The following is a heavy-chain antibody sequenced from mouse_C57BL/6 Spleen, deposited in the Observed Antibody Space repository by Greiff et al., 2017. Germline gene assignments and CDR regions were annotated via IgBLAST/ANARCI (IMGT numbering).Heavy chain of an antibody. V-gene: IGHV1-69*01. CDR2: IDPSDSYT. D-gene: IGHD2-12*01. CDR1: GYTFTSYW. J-gene: IGHJ4*01. CDR3: ASSRHYAMHY. Sequence: VQLQQPGAELVMPGASVKLSCKASGYTFTSYWMHWVKQRPGQGLAWIGEIDPSDSYTNYNQKFKGKSTLTVDKSSSTADMQLSSLTSEDSAVYYRASSRHYAMHYWGQGTSDTAST.